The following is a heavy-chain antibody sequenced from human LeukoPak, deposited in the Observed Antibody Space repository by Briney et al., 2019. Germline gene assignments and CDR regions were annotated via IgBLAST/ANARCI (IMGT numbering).Heavy chain of an antibody. V-gene: IGHV3-30*19. CDR3: ARDPTTRSNRAQFYSDY. J-gene: IGHJ4*02. CDR1: GFTFSSYG. D-gene: IGHD4-17*01. CDR2: ISLNGGDT. Sequence: GSLRLSCAASGFTFSSYGMHWVRQAPGKGLEWVAVISLNGGDTNYAGSVKGRFTISRDNSKNTLYLQMNSLRAEDTAVYYCARDPTTRSNRAQFYSDYWGQGTLVIVSS.